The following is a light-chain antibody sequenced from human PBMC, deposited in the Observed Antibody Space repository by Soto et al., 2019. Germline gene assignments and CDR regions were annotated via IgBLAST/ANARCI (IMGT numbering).Light chain of an antibody. CDR2: SAS. V-gene: IGKV3-15*01. J-gene: IGKJ4*01. CDR3: EQNNKWPPVT. Sequence: EVVMTQSPATVSVSPGEGVTLSCRASQTISNDLAWYQQKPGQAPRLLIYSASTRARGVPARLSGGGSGTEFTLTVCSLQSADCAFYYCEQNNKWPPVTFGGGTKVEIK. CDR1: QTISND.